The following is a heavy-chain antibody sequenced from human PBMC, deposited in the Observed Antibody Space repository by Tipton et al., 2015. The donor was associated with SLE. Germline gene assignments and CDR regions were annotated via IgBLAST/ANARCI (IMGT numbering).Heavy chain of an antibody. CDR2: IYYSGSI. CDR1: GGSISSYY. D-gene: IGHD6-13*01. CDR3: ARDWQQQRGWFDP. J-gene: IGHJ5*02. V-gene: IGHV4-59*01. Sequence: TLSLTCTVSGGSISSYYWSWIRQPPGKGLEWIGYIYYSGSINYNPSLKSRVTISVDTSKNQFSLKLSSVTAADTAVYYCARDWQQQRGWFDPWGQGTLVTVSS.